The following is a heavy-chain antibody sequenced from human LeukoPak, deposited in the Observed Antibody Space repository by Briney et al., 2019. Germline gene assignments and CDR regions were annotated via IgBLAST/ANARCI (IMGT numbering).Heavy chain of an antibody. J-gene: IGHJ6*02. CDR1: GGSFSGYY. Sequence: PSETLSLTCAVYGGSFSGYYWSWIRQPPGKGLEWIGEINHSGSTNYNPSLKSRVTISVDTSKNQFSLKLSSVTAADTAVYYCARESLVDRKVVYYYYGMDVWGQGTTVTVSS. CDR2: INHSGST. D-gene: IGHD2-15*01. CDR3: ARESLVDRKVVYYYYGMDV. V-gene: IGHV4-34*01.